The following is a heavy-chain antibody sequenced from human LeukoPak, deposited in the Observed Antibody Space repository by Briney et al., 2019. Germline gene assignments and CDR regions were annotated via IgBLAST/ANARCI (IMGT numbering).Heavy chain of an antibody. D-gene: IGHD6-6*01. CDR2: IHASGPT. V-gene: IGHV4-4*09. CDR3: ARHDAGIAARPFDN. J-gene: IGHJ4*02. Sequence: SETLSLTCTVSGGSISTYYWSWIRRPPGKGLEWVAYIHASGPTNYNPSLKSRITISVDTSKNQFSLKLSSVTAADTAVYYCARHDAGIAARPFDNWGQGTLVTVSS. CDR1: GGSISTYY.